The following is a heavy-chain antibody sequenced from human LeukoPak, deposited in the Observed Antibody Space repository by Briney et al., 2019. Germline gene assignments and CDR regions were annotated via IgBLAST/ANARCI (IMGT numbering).Heavy chain of an antibody. CDR3: ARLVWVAARPDYFDY. Sequence: SETLSLTCTVSGGSISSSSYYWGWIRQPPGKGLEWIGSIYYSGSTYYNPSLKSRVTISVDTSKNQFSLKLSSVTAADTAVYYCARLVWVAARPDYFDYWGQGTLVTVSS. D-gene: IGHD6-6*01. V-gene: IGHV4-39*01. J-gene: IGHJ4*02. CDR2: IYYSGST. CDR1: GGSISSSSYY.